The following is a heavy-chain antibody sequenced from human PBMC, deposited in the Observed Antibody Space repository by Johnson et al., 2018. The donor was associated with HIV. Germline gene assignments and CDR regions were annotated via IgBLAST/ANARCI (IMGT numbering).Heavy chain of an antibody. CDR3: SSVLEVGDNVRGLLSLRWAM. V-gene: IGHV3-66*02. Sequence: VQLVESGGGLVKPGGSLRLSCAASGFTFSDYYMSWIRQAPGKGLEWVSVIYSGGSTYYADSVKGRLTLSRDNSNNTLYLQVRWLSFCLLFLGPASSVLEVGDNVRGLLSLRWAMWG. J-gene: IGHJ1*01. CDR1: GFTFSDYY. D-gene: IGHD5-24*01. CDR2: IYSGGST.